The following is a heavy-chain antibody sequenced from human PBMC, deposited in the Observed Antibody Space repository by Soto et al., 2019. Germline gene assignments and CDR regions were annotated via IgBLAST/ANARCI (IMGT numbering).Heavy chain of an antibody. Sequence: SETLSLTCTVSGGSISSSSYYWGWIRQPPGKGLEWIGSIFYSGSTYYNPSLKSRVTISVDTSKNQFSLKLSSVTAADTAVYYCVRGSGWYFYWGQGTLVTVSS. CDR2: IFYSGST. V-gene: IGHV4-39*01. J-gene: IGHJ4*02. CDR3: VRGSGWYFY. CDR1: GGSISSSSYY. D-gene: IGHD6-19*01.